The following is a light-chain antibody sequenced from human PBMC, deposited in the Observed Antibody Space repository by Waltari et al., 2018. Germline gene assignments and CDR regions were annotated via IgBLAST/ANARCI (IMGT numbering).Light chain of an antibody. CDR2: KDN. J-gene: IGLJ2*01. CDR1: AFPKQY. CDR3: QSAANSVTFDVV. V-gene: IGLV3-25*03. Sequence: SNELTQPPSVSVSPGQTARITCSGDAFPKQYAYWFQQKPGQAPRMLIYKDNERPSGIPERFSASSSGTTVTLTISGVQAEDEADYYCQSAANSVTFDVVFGGGTKLTVL.